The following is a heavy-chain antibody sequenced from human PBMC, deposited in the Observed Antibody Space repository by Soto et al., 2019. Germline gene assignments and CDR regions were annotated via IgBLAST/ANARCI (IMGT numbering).Heavy chain of an antibody. D-gene: IGHD2-15*01. V-gene: IGHV4-30-4*01. CDR1: GVSINRGDYY. CDR3: AREGVDIVQVPYY. Sequence: QVRLQESGPKLVRPSQTLSLTCSVSGVSINRGDYYWSWFRQSPRRGLEWIGSIYYNGDTNYNPSLGSRVTMSVDTSKNQFFRDLPSVVAADTAVYFCAREGVDIVQVPYYWGEGTLITVSS. J-gene: IGHJ4*02. CDR2: IYYNGDT.